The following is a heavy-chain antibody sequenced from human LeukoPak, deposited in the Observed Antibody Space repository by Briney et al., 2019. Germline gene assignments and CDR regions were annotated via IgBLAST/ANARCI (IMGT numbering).Heavy chain of an antibody. CDR1: GGTFSSCT. J-gene: IGHJ5*02. CDR3: ARDTKDLGFDP. Sequence: SVKVSCKASGGTFSSCTISWMRQAPGQGLEWMGRIIPILGIANYAQKFQGRVTITADKSTSTAYMELSSLRSEDTAVYYCARDTKDLGFDPWGQGTLVTVSS. CDR2: IIPILGIA. V-gene: IGHV1-69*04. D-gene: IGHD3-3*01.